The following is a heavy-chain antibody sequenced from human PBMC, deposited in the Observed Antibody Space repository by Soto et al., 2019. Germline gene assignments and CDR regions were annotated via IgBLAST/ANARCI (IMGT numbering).Heavy chain of an antibody. CDR2: INAGNGNT. V-gene: IGHV1-3*01. CDR3: AREGCSSTSCILDGFFDY. Sequence: ASVKVSCKASGYTFTSYAMHWVRQAPGQRLEWMGWINAGNGNTNYAQKFQGWVTMTRDTSISTAYMELSRLRSDDTAVYYCAREGCSSTSCILDGFFDYWGQGTLVTVSS. CDR1: GYTFTSYA. D-gene: IGHD2-2*01. J-gene: IGHJ4*02.